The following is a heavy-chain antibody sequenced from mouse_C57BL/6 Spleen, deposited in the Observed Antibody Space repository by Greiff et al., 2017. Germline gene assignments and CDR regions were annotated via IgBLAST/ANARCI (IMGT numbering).Heavy chain of an antibody. CDR2: IDPNSGGT. J-gene: IGHJ1*03. CDR1: GYTFTSYW. V-gene: IGHV1-72*01. CDR3: ARGEPHWYFDV. Sequence: QVQLKQPGAELVKPGASVKLSCKASGYTFTSYWMHWVKQRPGRGLEWIGRIDPNSGGTKYNEKFTSKATLTVDKPSSTAYMQLSILTSEDSAVYCCARGEPHWYFDVWGTGTTVTVSS.